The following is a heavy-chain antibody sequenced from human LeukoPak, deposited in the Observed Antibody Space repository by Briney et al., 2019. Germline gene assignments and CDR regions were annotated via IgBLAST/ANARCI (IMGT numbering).Heavy chain of an antibody. CDR3: ARDKCNSSSCPKYFDY. CDR1: GGSISSYY. Sequence: PSETLSLTCTASGGSISSYYWSWVRQPAGKGLEWIGRIYASGSTNYNPSLKSRVTMPVDTSKNQFSLNLSSVTAADTAVYYCARDKCNSSSCPKYFDYWGQGTLVTVSS. V-gene: IGHV4-4*07. CDR2: IYASGST. J-gene: IGHJ4*02. D-gene: IGHD2/OR15-2a*01.